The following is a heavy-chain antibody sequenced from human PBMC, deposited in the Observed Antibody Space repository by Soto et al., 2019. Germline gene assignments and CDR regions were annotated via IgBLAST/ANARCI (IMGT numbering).Heavy chain of an antibody. CDR1: GGSISSYY. J-gene: IGHJ4*02. CDR2: IYYSGST. D-gene: IGHD6-13*01. V-gene: IGHV4-59*01. Sequence: SETLSLTCTVSGGSISSYYWSWIRQPPGKGLEWIGYIYYSGSTNYNPSLKSRVTISVDTSKNQFSLKLGSVTAADTAVYYCARGERTPAAAGPNFDYWGQGTLVTVSS. CDR3: ARGERTPAAAGPNFDY.